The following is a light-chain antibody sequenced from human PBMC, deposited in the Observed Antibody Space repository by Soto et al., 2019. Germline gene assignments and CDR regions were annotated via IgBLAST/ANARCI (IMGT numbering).Light chain of an antibody. Sequence: DIQMTQSPSTLSASVGDRVTITCRASQSISGWLALYQQKPGKAPKLLIYDVSSLGSGVPSRFAGSGSGTEFTLTISSLQPDDFATYYCQQYNDSPFTFGPGTKVDIE. J-gene: IGKJ3*01. CDR1: QSISGW. V-gene: IGKV1-5*01. CDR3: QQYNDSPFT. CDR2: DVS.